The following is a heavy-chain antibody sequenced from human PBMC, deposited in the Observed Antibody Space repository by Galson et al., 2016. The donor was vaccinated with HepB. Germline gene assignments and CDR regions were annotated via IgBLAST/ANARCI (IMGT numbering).Heavy chain of an antibody. CDR2: ISGSGGGT. J-gene: IGHJ4*02. Sequence: SLRLSSAASGFTFSDYDIHWVRQAPGKGLEWVSAISGSGGGTYYADSVKGRFTISRDNSKTMLYLQMNSLRAADTAIYYCAKDLLIAIEEFGLRGAYDYWGQGTLVTVSS. V-gene: IGHV3-23*01. CDR3: AKDLLIAIEEFGLRGAYDY. CDR1: GFTFSDYD. D-gene: IGHD3/OR15-3a*01.